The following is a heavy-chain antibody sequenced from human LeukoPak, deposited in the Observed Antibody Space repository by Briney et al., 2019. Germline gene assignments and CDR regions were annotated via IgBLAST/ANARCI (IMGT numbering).Heavy chain of an antibody. J-gene: IGHJ4*02. V-gene: IGHV3-64D*06. CDR2: ISNDGGST. CDR1: GFTFSSYA. D-gene: IGHD6-19*01. Sequence: GGSLRLSCSASGFTFSSYAMHWVRQAPGKGLEYVSAISNDGGSTYYADFVKGRFTISRDNSKNTLYLQMSSLGAEDTAVYYCVEDSSGWSPDYWSQGTLVTVSS. CDR3: VEDSSGWSPDY.